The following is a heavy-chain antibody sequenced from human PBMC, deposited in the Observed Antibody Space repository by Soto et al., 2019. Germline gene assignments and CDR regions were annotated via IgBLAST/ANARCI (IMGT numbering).Heavy chain of an antibody. CDR2: IIPIFGTA. J-gene: IGHJ6*02. CDR1: GGTFSSYA. Sequence: QVQLVQSGAEVKKPGSSVKVSCKASGGTFSSYAISWVRQAPGQGLEWMGGIIPIFGTANYAQKFQGRVTITADESTRTAYMELSSLRSEDTAVYYCASLLYGSGSYSYYYYGMDVWGQGTTVTVSS. D-gene: IGHD3-10*01. V-gene: IGHV1-69*01. CDR3: ASLLYGSGSYSYYYYGMDV.